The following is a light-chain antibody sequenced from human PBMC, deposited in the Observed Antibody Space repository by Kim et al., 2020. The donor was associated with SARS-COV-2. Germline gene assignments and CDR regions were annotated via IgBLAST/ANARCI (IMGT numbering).Light chain of an antibody. Sequence: LSPGEGATLSCKASQRLSASSLAWYQQRPGQSPRLLIYGASTRAPGIPDRFSGSGSGTDFTLTISRLEPEDFAVYFCQQYGTSPYTFGQGTKLEI. J-gene: IGKJ2*01. CDR1: QRLSASS. V-gene: IGKV3-20*01. CDR3: QQYGTSPYT. CDR2: GAS.